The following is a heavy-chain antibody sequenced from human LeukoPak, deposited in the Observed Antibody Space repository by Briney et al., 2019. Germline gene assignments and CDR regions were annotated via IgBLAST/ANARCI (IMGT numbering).Heavy chain of an antibody. J-gene: IGHJ4*02. Sequence: GASVKVSCKASGYTFTSYYMNWVRQAPGQGLEWMGIINPSGGSTSYAQKFQGRVTITRDTSTSTVYMELSSLRFEDTAVYHCARDSYGSGSYYRSKTYYFDYWGQGTLVTVSS. CDR3: ARDSYGSGSYYRSKTYYFDY. D-gene: IGHD3-10*01. V-gene: IGHV1-46*01. CDR2: INPSGGST. CDR1: GYTFTSYY.